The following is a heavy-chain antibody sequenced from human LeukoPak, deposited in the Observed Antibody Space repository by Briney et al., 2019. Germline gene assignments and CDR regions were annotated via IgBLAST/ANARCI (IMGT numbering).Heavy chain of an antibody. Sequence: ASVKVSCKASGYTFSVYGIAWVRQAPGQGLEWMGWMNPNSGNTGYAQKFQGRVTITRNTSISTAYMELSSLRSEDTAVYYCARGQTYYDFWSGYVNWFDPWGQGTLVTVSS. V-gene: IGHV1-8*03. J-gene: IGHJ5*02. CDR2: MNPNSGNT. D-gene: IGHD3-3*01. CDR3: ARGQTYYDFWSGYVNWFDP. CDR1: GYTFSVYG.